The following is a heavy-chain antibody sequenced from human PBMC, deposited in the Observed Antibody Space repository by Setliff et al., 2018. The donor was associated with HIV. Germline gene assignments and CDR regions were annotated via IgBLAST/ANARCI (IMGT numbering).Heavy chain of an antibody. J-gene: IGHJ4*02. CDR2: IYTSGST. D-gene: IGHD3-9*01. CDR1: GGSISSGSYY. Sequence: PSETLSLTCTVSGGSISSGSYYWSWIRQPAGKGLEWIGRIYTSGSTNYNPSFKSRVTISEDTSKNQFSLRLSSVTAADTAVYYCARGQLRYLANDYYFDYWGQGTLVTVSS. CDR3: ARGQLRYLANDYYFDY. V-gene: IGHV4-61*02.